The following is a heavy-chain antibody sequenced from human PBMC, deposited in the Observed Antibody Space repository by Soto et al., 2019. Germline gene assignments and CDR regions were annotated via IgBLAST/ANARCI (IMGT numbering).Heavy chain of an antibody. Sequence: QVQLQESGPGLVKASETLSLICTVSGGSISSYYWSWLRQAPGKGLEWIGNIYHSGATNYNPSLEMQVTISVDTSNNQFSLSLSSVTAADTAVYFCARDREKQLHDCLEMWGQGTMVTVSP. J-gene: IGHJ3*02. V-gene: IGHV4-59*01. CDR2: IYHSGAT. CDR3: ARDREKQLHDCLEM. CDR1: GGSISSYY. D-gene: IGHD6-13*01.